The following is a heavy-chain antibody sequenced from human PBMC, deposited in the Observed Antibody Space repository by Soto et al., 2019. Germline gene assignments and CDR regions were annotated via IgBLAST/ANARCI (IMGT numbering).Heavy chain of an antibody. Sequence: LRLSCAASGFTFDDYAMHWVRQAPGKGLEWVSGISWNSGSIGYADSVKGRFTISRDNAKNSLYLQMNSLRAEDTALYYCAKDRSTMVRGAELDYWGQGTLVTVSS. CDR2: ISWNSGSI. CDR1: GFTFDDYA. J-gene: IGHJ4*02. V-gene: IGHV3-9*01. D-gene: IGHD3-10*01. CDR3: AKDRSTMVRGAELDY.